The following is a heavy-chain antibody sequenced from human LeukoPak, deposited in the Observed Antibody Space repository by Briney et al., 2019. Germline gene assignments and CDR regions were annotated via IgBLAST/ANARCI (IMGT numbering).Heavy chain of an antibody. V-gene: IGHV3-7*01. J-gene: IGHJ4*02. Sequence: GGSLRLSCVASGFPFDRYWMSWVRQAPGKGLEWVANIKHDGSEKNFVDSVKGRFTISRDNAENSLFLHMNSLRADDTAVYFCARQPIYEAYFDFWGQGTLVTVSS. CDR1: GFPFDRYW. D-gene: IGHD3-16*01. CDR3: ARQPIYEAYFDF. CDR2: IKHDGSEK.